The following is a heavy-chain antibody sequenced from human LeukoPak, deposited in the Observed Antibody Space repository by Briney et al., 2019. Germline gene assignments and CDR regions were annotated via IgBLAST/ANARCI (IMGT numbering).Heavy chain of an antibody. CDR3: ARGYSSGWTLGY. V-gene: IGHV3-72*01. CDR2: SRNKATSYTT. CDR1: GFTFSSYG. Sequence: GGSLRLSCAASGFTFSSYGMHWVRQAPGKGLEWVGRSRNKATSYTTQYAASVNGRFSISRDDSKNSLYLQMNSLRTEDTAVYYCARGYSSGWTLGYWGQGTLVTVSS. D-gene: IGHD6-19*01. J-gene: IGHJ4*02.